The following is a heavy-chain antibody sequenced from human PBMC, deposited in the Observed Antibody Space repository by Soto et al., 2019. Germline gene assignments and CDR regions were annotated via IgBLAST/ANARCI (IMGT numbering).Heavy chain of an antibody. CDR1: GGSISSGDYY. V-gene: IGHV4-30-4*01. D-gene: IGHD6-6*01. CDR2: IYHSGST. Sequence: QVQLQESGPGLVKPSQTLSLTCTVSGGSISSGDYYWSWIRQPPGKGLEGIGYIYHSGSTYYNPSLKSRVTISVDTSKTHFSLKLSSVTAADTAVYYCARERPDGARLAPWGQGTMVTVSS. CDR3: ARERPDGARLAP. J-gene: IGHJ5*02.